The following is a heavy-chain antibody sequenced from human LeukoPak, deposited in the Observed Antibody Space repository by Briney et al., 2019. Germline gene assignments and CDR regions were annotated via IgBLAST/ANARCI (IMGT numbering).Heavy chain of an antibody. D-gene: IGHD5-12*01. CDR1: GFTFSDYY. CDR3: ATRYSGYDHFDY. Sequence: KSGGSLRLYCAASGFTFSDYYMSWIRQAPGKGLEWVSYISSSGSTIYYADSVKGRFTISRDNAKNSLYLQMNSLRAEDTAVYYCATRYSGYDHFDYWGQGTLVTVSS. V-gene: IGHV3-11*01. J-gene: IGHJ4*02. CDR2: ISSSGSTI.